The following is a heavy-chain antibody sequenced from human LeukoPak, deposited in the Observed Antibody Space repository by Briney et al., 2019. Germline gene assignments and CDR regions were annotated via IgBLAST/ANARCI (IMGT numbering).Heavy chain of an antibody. CDR2: ISGSGGST. D-gene: IGHD3-22*01. Sequence: PGGSLRLSCAASGFTFSSYGMSWVRQAPGKGLEWVSAISGSGGSTYYADSVKGRFTISRDNSKNTLYLQMNSLRAEDTAVYYCAKSWDYYDSSGYYLDYWGQGTLVTVSS. CDR3: AKSWDYYDSSGYYLDY. V-gene: IGHV3-23*01. CDR1: GFTFSSYG. J-gene: IGHJ4*02.